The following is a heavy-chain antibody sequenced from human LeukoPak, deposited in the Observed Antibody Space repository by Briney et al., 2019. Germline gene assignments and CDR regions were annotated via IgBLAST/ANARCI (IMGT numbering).Heavy chain of an antibody. Sequence: PEGSLRLSCAASGFTFSSYYMHWVRQAPGKGLVWVSRLDGDGSTTKYADSAKGRFTISRDNARNMLYLQMNSLGAEDTAVYYCARGIYGDSVAFDHWGQGTLVTVSS. CDR3: ARGIYGDSVAFDH. V-gene: IGHV3-74*03. CDR1: GFTFSSYY. D-gene: IGHD4-17*01. CDR2: LDGDGSTT. J-gene: IGHJ4*02.